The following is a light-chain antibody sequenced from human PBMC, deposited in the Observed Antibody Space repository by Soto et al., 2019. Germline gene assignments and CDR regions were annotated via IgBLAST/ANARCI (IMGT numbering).Light chain of an antibody. V-gene: IGKV1-5*01. CDR1: QSISTW. J-gene: IGKJ1*01. CDR3: QQYHIYSGT. Sequence: GDRVTITCRASQSISTWLAWYQQKPGKAPKLLIYDASSLASGVPSRFSGSGSGTEFTLTINSLQPDDFATYYCQQYHIYSGTFGQGTKVDIK. CDR2: DAS.